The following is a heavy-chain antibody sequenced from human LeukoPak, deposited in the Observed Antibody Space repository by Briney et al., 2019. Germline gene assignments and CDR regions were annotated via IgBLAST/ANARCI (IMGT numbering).Heavy chain of an antibody. J-gene: IGHJ3*02. D-gene: IGHD3-10*01. CDR2: ISSSSSYI. Sequence: PGGSLRLSCAASGFTFSSYSMNWVRQAPGKGLEWVSSISSSSSYIYYADSVKGRFTISRDNAKDSLYLQMNSLRAEDTAVYYCARDGRIRGAFDIWGQGTKVTVSS. CDR3: ARDGRIRGAFDI. CDR1: GFTFSSYS. V-gene: IGHV3-21*01.